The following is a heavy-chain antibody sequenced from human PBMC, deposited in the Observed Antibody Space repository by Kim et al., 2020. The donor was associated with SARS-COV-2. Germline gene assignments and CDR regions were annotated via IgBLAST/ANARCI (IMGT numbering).Heavy chain of an antibody. Sequence: SETLSLTCAVYGGSFSGYYWSWIRQPPGKGLEWIGEINHSGSTNYNPSLKSRVTISVDTSKNQFSLKLSSVTAADTAVYYCAGLTVDIHGMDVWGQGTTVTVSS. CDR2: INHSGST. V-gene: IGHV4-34*01. J-gene: IGHJ6*02. CDR1: GGSFSGYY. CDR3: AGLTVDIHGMDV. D-gene: IGHD5-12*01.